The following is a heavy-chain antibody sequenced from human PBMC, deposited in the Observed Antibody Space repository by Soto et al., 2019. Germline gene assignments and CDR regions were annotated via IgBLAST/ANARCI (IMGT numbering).Heavy chain of an antibody. V-gene: IGHV3-21*01. J-gene: IGHJ4*02. D-gene: IGHD5-12*01. CDR2: ISSSSSSI. Sequence: VGSLRPSSASSTFTFSTYSMYWVRQAPGKGLEWVSSISSSSSSIYYADSLRGRFTISRDNAKNSLYLQMNSLRAEDTAMYYCAKDNGYDAATLDYWGQGT. CDR3: AKDNGYDAATLDY. CDR1: TFTFSTYS.